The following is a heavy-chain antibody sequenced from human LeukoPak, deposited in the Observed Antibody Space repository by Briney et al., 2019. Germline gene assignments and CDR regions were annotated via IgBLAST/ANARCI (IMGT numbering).Heavy chain of an antibody. CDR3: AKVGYSGSFYPPLDY. D-gene: IGHD1-26*01. CDR1: GFTFSSYG. J-gene: IGHJ4*02. Sequence: GGFLRLSCAASGFTFSSYGMHWVRQAPGKGLEWVAFIRYDGSNKYYADSVKGRFTISRDNSKNTLYLQMNSLRAEDTAVYYCAKVGYSGSFYPPLDYWGQGTLVTVSS. V-gene: IGHV3-30*02. CDR2: IRYDGSNK.